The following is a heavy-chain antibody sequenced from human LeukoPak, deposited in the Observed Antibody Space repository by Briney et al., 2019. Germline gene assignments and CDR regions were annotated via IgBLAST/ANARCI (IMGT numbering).Heavy chain of an antibody. CDR1: GFTVSTNY. J-gene: IGHJ4*02. D-gene: IGHD4-11*01. CDR3: ARAPTITTIYDY. Sequence: GGSLRLSCAASGFTVSTNYMSWVRQAPGKGLEWVSIIYRAGDTLYADSVKGRFTISRHSSEKTVFLQMNSLRAEDTAVYYCARAPTITTIYDYWGQGTLVTVSS. CDR2: IYRAGDT. V-gene: IGHV3-53*04.